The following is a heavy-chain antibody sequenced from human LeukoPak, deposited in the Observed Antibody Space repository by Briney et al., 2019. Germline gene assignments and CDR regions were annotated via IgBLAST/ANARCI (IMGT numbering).Heavy chain of an antibody. J-gene: IGHJ6*03. Sequence: PSETLSLTCAVYGGSFSGYYWSWIRQPPGKGLEWIGEINHSGSTNYNPSLKSRVTISVDTSKNQFSLKLSSVTAADTAVYHCARRGYYYYYYMDVWGKGTTVTISS. CDR3: ARRGYYYYYYMDV. CDR2: INHSGST. V-gene: IGHV4-34*01. CDR1: GGSFSGYY. D-gene: IGHD3-10*01.